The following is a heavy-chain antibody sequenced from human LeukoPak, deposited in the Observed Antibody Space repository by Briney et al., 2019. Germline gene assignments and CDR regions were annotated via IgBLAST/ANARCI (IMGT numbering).Heavy chain of an antibody. CDR2: IYYSGST. CDR1: GGSISSYY. J-gene: IGHJ4*02. V-gene: IGHV4-59*01. D-gene: IGHD4-17*01. CDR3: AREGGDYGDYGGVGN. Sequence: SETLSLTCTVSGGSISSYYWSWIRQPPGKGLEWIGYIYYSGSTNYNPSLKSRVTISVDTSKNQFSLKLSSVTAADTAVYYCAREGGDYGDYGGVGNWGQGTLVTVPS.